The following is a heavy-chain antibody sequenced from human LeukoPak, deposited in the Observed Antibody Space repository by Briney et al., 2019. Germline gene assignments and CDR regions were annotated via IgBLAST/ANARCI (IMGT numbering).Heavy chain of an antibody. CDR3: AARGWLQFLALPADY. D-gene: IGHD5-24*01. Sequence: GGSLRLSCAASGFTFSSYGMSWVRQAPGKGLEWVSAISGSGGSTYYADSVKGRFTISRDNSKNTLYLQMNSLRAEDTAVYYCAARGWLQFLALPADYWGQGTLVTVSS. CDR2: ISGSGGST. J-gene: IGHJ4*02. V-gene: IGHV3-23*01. CDR1: GFTFSSYG.